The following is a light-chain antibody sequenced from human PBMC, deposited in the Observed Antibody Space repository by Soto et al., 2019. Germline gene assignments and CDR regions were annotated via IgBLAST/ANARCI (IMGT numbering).Light chain of an antibody. CDR1: QSVRSSY. CDR2: DAS. J-gene: IGKJ5*01. V-gene: IGKV3D-20*02. CDR3: QQRGNWPIT. Sequence: EIVLSQSPGTLSLSRGERATLSCRASQSVRSSYLAWYQQKPGQAPRLLIYDASSRATGIPDRFSGSGSGTDFTLTISRLEPEDFAVYYCQQRGNWPITFGQGTRLEI.